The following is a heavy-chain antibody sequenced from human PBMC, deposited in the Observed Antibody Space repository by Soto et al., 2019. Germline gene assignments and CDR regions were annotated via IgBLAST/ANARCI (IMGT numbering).Heavy chain of an antibody. Sequence: EVQLVESGGGLVQPGGSLRLSCAAYGFTVGSNYMFWVRQAPGKGLEWVSTIYSGGGTYYADSVKGRFTISRDNPKNTLYLQMNSLRAEDTAVYYCAGGNSNGYFDYWGQGTLVTVSS. CDR2: IYSGGGT. CDR1: GFTVGSNY. J-gene: IGHJ4*02. V-gene: IGHV3-66*01. CDR3: AGGNSNGYFDY. D-gene: IGHD5-18*01.